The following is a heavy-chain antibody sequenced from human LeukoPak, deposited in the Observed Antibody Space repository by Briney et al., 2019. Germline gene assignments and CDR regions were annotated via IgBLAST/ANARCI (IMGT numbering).Heavy chain of an antibody. CDR3: ARHVLRGSSFHYFDY. V-gene: IGHV4-38-2*02. CDR1: GGSISSYY. D-gene: IGHD2-15*01. CDR2: IYHSGST. J-gene: IGHJ4*02. Sequence: PSETLSLTCTVSGGSISSYYWGWIRQPPGKGLEWIGSIYHSGSTYYNPSLKSRVTISVDTSKNQFSLKLSSVTAADTAVYYCARHVLRGSSFHYFDYWGQGTLVTVSS.